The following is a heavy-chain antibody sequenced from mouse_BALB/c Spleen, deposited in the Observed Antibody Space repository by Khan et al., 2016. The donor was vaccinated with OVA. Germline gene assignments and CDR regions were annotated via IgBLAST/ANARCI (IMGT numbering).Heavy chain of an antibody. CDR2: ISDLAYTI. V-gene: IGHV5-15*02. CDR1: GFTFSDYG. Sequence: EVELVESGGGLVQPGGSRKLSCAASGFTFSDYGMAWVRQAPGKGPEWVAFISDLAYTIYYADTVTGRFTISRENAKNTLYLERSSLRSEDTAIDYCARGGGTAPFAYWGLGTLVTVSA. CDR3: ARGGGTAPFAY. D-gene: IGHD1-2*01. J-gene: IGHJ3*01.